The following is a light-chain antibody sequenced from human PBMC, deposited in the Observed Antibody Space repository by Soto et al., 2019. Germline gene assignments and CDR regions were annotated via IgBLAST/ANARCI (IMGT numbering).Light chain of an antibody. Sequence: QSALTQPASMSGSPGQSITISCTGTSSDVGSYNLVSWYQQFPDKAPKLIIYDGSERPSGVSDRFSGSKSGYTASLTISGLQAEDEADYYCNSHTCGDFRVFGTRTKVTVL. CDR2: DGS. J-gene: IGLJ1*01. CDR3: NSHTCGDFRV. CDR1: SSDVGSYNL. V-gene: IGLV2-14*02.